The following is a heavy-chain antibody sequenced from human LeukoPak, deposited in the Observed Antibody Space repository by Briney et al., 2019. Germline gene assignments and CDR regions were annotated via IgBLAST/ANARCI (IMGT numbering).Heavy chain of an antibody. CDR1: GGSISSYY. Sequence: SETLSLTCTVSGGSISSYYWSWIRQPAGKGLEWIGRIYTSGSTNYNPSLKSRVSMSVDTSKNQFSLKLSSVTAADTAVYYCARDLRRSVVAGTYYYYYGVDVWGQGTTVTVSS. J-gene: IGHJ6*02. D-gene: IGHD6-19*01. CDR3: ARDLRRSVVAGTYYYYYGVDV. V-gene: IGHV4-4*07. CDR2: IYTSGST.